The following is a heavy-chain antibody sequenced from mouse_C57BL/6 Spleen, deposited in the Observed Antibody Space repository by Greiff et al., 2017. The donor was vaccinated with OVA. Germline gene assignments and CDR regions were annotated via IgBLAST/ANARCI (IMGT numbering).Heavy chain of an antibody. CDR3: ASYGYETHY. V-gene: IGHV1-55*01. J-gene: IGHJ2*01. CDR1: GYTFTSYW. Sequence: QVQLQPSGAELVKPGASVKMSCKASGYTFTSYWITWVKQRPGQGLEWIGDIYPGSGSTNYNEKFKSKATLTVDTSSSTAYMQLSSLTSEDSAVYYCASYGYETHYWGQGTTLTVSS. CDR2: IYPGSGST. D-gene: IGHD2-2*01.